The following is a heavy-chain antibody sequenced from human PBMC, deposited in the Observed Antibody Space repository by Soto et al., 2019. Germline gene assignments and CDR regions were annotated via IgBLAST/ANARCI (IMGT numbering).Heavy chain of an antibody. Sequence: QVQLQESGPGLVKPSGTLSLTCAVSGVSIGSHDWWTWVRQPPGKGLEWIGESHQSGNTNYNSSPXSRVTTSLDKSKNHFSLQLSSVTVADTAVYYCATRDTGRVYWGQGTLVTVSS. J-gene: IGHJ4*02. V-gene: IGHV4-4*02. CDR2: SHQSGNT. D-gene: IGHD5-18*01. CDR1: GVSIGSHDW. CDR3: ATRDTGRVY.